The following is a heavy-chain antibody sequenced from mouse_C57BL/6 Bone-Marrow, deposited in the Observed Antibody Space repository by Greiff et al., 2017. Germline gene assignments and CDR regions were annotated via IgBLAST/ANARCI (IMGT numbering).Heavy chain of an antibody. J-gene: IGHJ1*03. V-gene: IGHV2-5*01. Sequence: VQLKESGPGLVQPSQSLSITCTVSGFSLTSYGVHWVRQSPGKGLEWLGVIWRGGSTDYNAAFMSRLSITKDNSKSQVFFKMNSLQADDTAIYYCAKNLYDGYYYWYFDVWGTGTTVTVSS. CDR2: IWRGGST. D-gene: IGHD2-3*01. CDR1: GFSLTSYG. CDR3: AKNLYDGYYYWYFDV.